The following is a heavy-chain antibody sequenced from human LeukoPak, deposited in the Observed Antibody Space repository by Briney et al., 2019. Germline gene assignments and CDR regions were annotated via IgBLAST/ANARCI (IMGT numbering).Heavy chain of an antibody. Sequence: VASVKVSCKASGYTFTGYYMHWVRQAPGQGLEWMGWINPNSGGTNYAQKFQGRVTMTRDTSISTAYMELSRLRSDDTAVYYCARAPVWFGELPYDYWGQGTLVTVSS. J-gene: IGHJ4*02. CDR1: GYTFTGYY. D-gene: IGHD3-10*01. CDR2: INPNSGGT. CDR3: ARAPVWFGELPYDY. V-gene: IGHV1-2*02.